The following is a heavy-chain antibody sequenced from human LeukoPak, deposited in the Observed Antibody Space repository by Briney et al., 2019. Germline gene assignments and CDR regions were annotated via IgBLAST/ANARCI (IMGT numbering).Heavy chain of an antibody. CDR2: ISYDGSNK. J-gene: IGHJ4*02. CDR1: GFTFSSYG. CDR3: ARPPYGGVDY. V-gene: IGHV3-30*03. Sequence: PGGSLRLSCAASGFTFSSYGMHWVRQAPGKGLEWVAVISYDGSNKYYADSVKGRSTISRDNAKNTLYLQMNSLRAEDTAVYYCARPPYGGVDYWGQGTLVTVSS. D-gene: IGHD4-23*01.